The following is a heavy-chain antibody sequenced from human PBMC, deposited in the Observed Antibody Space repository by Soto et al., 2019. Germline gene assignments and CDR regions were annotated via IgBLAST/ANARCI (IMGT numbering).Heavy chain of an antibody. CDR3: ARRLAYCGGDCYAD. CDR1: GFTVSSNY. D-gene: IGHD2-21*02. V-gene: IGHV3-66*01. CDR2: IYSGGST. Sequence: EVQLVESGGGLVQPGGSLRLSCAASGFTVSSNYMSWVRQAPGKGLEWVSVIYSGGSTYYADSVKGRFTISRDNSKNTLYLQMNSLRAEDTAVYYRARRLAYCGGDCYADWGQGTLVTVSS. J-gene: IGHJ4*02.